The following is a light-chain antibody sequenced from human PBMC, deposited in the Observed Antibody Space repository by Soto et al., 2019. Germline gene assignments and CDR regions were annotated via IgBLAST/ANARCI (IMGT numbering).Light chain of an antibody. CDR1: QVIISY. CDR2: AAS. J-gene: IGKJ4*01. Sequence: IQLAKSRSSLNACVGDRVTIACLSCQVIISYLALYQQQPRKAPKLLIYAASSLQSGVPSRFSGSGSWTDFTLTITSLQPDDFATYCCPQYYDFPLSFGGVAKVDI. V-gene: IGKV1-9*01. CDR3: PQYYDFPLS.